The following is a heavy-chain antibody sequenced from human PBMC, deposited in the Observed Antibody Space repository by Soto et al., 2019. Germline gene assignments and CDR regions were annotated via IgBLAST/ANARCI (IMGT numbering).Heavy chain of an antibody. CDR3: ATVPARRVSELDV. V-gene: IGHV1-69*08. J-gene: IGHJ6*02. CDR2: LIPILGTP. D-gene: IGHD1-26*01. CDR1: GDTFSSYT. Sequence: QVQLVHSGAEVKKPGSSVKVSCTGSGDTFSSYTITWVRQAPGQGLEWMGRLIPILGTPAYAQKFQGRVTITEDQSTYTVYMGLSSLRSEDTAVYFCATVPARRVSELDVGGQGTTVTVSS.